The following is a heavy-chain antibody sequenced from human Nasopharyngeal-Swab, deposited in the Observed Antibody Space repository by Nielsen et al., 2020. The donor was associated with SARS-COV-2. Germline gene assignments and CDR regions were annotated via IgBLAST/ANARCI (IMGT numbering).Heavy chain of an antibody. CDR1: GGSISSGGYS. D-gene: IGHD2-15*01. CDR2: IYYSGST. J-gene: IGHJ4*02. V-gene: IGHV4-61*08. CDR3: AREAGLYCSGGSCYGAPRFDY. Sequence: SETLSLTCAVSGGSISSGGYSWSWIRQPPGKGLEWIGYIYYSGSTNYNPSLKSRVTISVDTSKNQFSLKLSSVTAADTAVYYCAREAGLYCSGGSCYGAPRFDYWGQGTLVTVSS.